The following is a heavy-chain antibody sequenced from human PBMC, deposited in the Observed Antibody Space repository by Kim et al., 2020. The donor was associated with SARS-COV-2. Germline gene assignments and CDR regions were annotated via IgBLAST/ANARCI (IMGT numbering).Heavy chain of an antibody. V-gene: IGHV1-46*01. CDR2: INPSGGST. Sequence: ASVKVSCKASGYTFTSYYMHWVRQAPGQGLEWMGIINPSGGSTSYAQKFQGRVTMTRDTSTSTVYMELSSLRSEDTAVYYCARDLGAGTMIVVAWRGYFDYWGQGTLVTVSS. CDR3: ARDLGAGTMIVVAWRGYFDY. D-gene: IGHD3-22*01. J-gene: IGHJ4*02. CDR1: GYTFTSYY.